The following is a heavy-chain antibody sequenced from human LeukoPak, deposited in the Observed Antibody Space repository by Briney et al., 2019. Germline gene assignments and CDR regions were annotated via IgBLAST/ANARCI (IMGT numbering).Heavy chain of an antibody. CDR2: INTNTGNP. J-gene: IGHJ4*02. D-gene: IGHD6-13*01. CDR3: ARVDVAAAGKD. CDR1: GYTFTSYG. V-gene: IGHV7-4-1*02. Sequence: ASVKVSCKASGYTFTSYGISWVRQAPGQGLEWMGWINTNTGNPTYAQGFTGRFVFSLDTSVSTAYLQISSLKAEDTAVYYCARVDVAAAGKDWGQGTLVTVSS.